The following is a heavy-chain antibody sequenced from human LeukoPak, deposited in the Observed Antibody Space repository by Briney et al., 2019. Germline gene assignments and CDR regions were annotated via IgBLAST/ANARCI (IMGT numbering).Heavy chain of an antibody. J-gene: IGHJ3*02. D-gene: IGHD1-26*01. CDR3: ASEGEWEQAFDI. CDR2: INSDGSST. V-gene: IGHV3-74*01. CDR1: GFTFSGYW. Sequence: GGSLRLSCAASGFTFSGYWMHWVRQAPGKGLVWVSRINSDGSSTSYADSVKGRFTISRDNAKNTLYLQMNSLRAEDTAVYYCASEGEWEQAFDIWGQGTMVTVSS.